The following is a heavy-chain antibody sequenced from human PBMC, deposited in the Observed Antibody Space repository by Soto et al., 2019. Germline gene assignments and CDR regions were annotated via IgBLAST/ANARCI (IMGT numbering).Heavy chain of an antibody. CDR2: TSSDGSNK. CDR3: ARNSDGTDY. D-gene: IGHD1-1*01. J-gene: IGHJ4*02. CDR1: GFTFSIYA. V-gene: IGHV3-30-3*01. Sequence: SGGGVVQPGTSLRLSCAASGFTFSIYAMHWVRQAPGKGLEWVAVTSSDGSNKNYAASVMGRFTMSRDNSKNTLYLQMNSLRAEDTAVYYCARNSDGTDYWGQGTVVTVSS.